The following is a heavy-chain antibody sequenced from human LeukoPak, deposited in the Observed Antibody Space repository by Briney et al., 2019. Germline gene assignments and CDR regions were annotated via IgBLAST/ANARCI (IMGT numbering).Heavy chain of an antibody. Sequence: ASVKVSCKASGYTFTCYDINWVRQATGQGLEWMGWMNPNSGNTGYAQKFQGRVTMTRDTSISTAYMELSRLRSDDTAVYYCARFYSGYGNYYYYMDVWGKGTTVTVSS. CDR3: ARFYSGYGNYYYYMDV. D-gene: IGHD5-12*01. V-gene: IGHV1-8*02. CDR1: GYTFTCYD. CDR2: MNPNSGNT. J-gene: IGHJ6*03.